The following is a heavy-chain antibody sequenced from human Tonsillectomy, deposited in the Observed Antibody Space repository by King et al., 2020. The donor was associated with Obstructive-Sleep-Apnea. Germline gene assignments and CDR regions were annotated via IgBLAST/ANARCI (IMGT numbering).Heavy chain of an antibody. V-gene: IGHV1-2*02. D-gene: IGHD6-13*01. J-gene: IGHJ4*02. CDR2: INPNTAGT. Sequence: VQLVESGAEVKKPGASVKVSCKAVGYAFAVYYMHWVRQAPGQGPEWMGWINPNTAGTDYAQKFQGRVTMTRDTSTSTVYMELSSLRSDDTAVYYCARDAAAEHHRRSNYCDYWGQGTLVTVSS. CDR3: ARDAAAEHHRRSNYCDY. CDR1: GYAFAVYY.